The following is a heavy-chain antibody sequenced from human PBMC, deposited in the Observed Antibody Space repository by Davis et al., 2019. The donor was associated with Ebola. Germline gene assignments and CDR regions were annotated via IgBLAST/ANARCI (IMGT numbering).Heavy chain of an antibody. Sequence: GGSLRLSCAASGFTFSSYAMSWVRQAPGKGLEWVSAINGSGGSTYYADSVKGRFTISRDNSKNTLYLQMNSLRAEDTAVYYCARHDYGDSHFDYWGQGTLVTVSS. CDR3: ARHDYGDSHFDY. CDR2: INGSGGST. CDR1: GFTFSSYA. D-gene: IGHD4-17*01. V-gene: IGHV3-23*01. J-gene: IGHJ4*02.